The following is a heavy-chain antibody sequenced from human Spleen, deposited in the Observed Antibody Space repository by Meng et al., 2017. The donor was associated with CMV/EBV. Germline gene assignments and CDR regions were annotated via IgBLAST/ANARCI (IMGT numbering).Heavy chain of an antibody. CDR2: INHSGST. J-gene: IGHJ5*02. V-gene: IGHV4-34*01. D-gene: IGHD2-8*01. CDR3: ARLSYTFGGWFDP. CDR1: GGSFSGYY. Sequence: ESLKISCAVYGGSFSGYYWSWIRQPPGKGLEWIGEINHSGSTNYNPSLKSRVTISVDTSKNQFSLKLSSVTAADTAVYYCARLSYTFGGWFDPWGQGTLVTVSS.